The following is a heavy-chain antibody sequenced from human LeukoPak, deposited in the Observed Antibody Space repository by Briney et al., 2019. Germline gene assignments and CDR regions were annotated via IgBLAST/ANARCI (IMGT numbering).Heavy chain of an antibody. CDR2: IYYSGST. CDR3: ARSTGSYYDGSGSYML. Sequence: TSETLSLTCTVSGGSISSYHWSWIPQPPGKELEWIGYIYYSGSTNHNPSLKSRVTISVDTSKKHFSLKLSSVTAADTAVYYCARSTGSYYDGSGSYMLWGQGTLVTVSS. J-gene: IGHJ4*02. CDR1: GGSISSYH. D-gene: IGHD3-22*01. V-gene: IGHV4-59*01.